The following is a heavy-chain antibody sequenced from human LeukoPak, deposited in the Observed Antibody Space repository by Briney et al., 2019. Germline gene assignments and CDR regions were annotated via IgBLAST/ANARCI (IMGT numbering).Heavy chain of an antibody. V-gene: IGHV3-30*18. D-gene: IGHD5-24*01. Sequence: GGSLRLSCAASGFTFSSYGMHWVRQAPGKGLEWVAVISYDGSNKYYADSVKGRFTISRDNSKNTLYLQMNSLRAEDTAVYYCAKPMKVEMATASIDYWGQGTLVTVS. CDR2: ISYDGSNK. CDR3: AKPMKVEMATASIDY. CDR1: GFTFSSYG. J-gene: IGHJ4*02.